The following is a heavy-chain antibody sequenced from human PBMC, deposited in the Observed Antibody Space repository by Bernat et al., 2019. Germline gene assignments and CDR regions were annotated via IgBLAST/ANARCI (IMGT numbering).Heavy chain of an antibody. CDR1: GFTFSNYW. J-gene: IGHJ3*02. D-gene: IGHD2-15*01. CDR2: ISHDGRGT. V-gene: IGHV3-74*01. Sequence: EEQLVESGGDLVQSGGSLRLSCTASGFTFSNYWMSWVRQAPGMGLVWVSRISHDGRGTTHADSVEGRFTISRDNAKKTLYLQMNNLRAEDTAVYYCAREAFCSGGTCLGADAFDIWGQGTMVTVSS. CDR3: AREAFCSGGTCLGADAFDI.